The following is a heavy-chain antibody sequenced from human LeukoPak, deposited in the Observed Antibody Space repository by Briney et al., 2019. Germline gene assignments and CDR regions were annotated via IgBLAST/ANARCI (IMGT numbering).Heavy chain of an antibody. CDR2: IRSDGTI. D-gene: IGHD2/OR15-2a*01. J-gene: IGHJ3*02. CDR3: ARDNIWAFDI. Sequence: GGSLRLSCAASGFTLSDHYMSWIREAPGRGLEWVSHIRSDGTITYADSVKGRFTISRDDAKTSVYLQLNSPRVEDTAIYYCARDNIWAFDIWGQGTMVTVSS. CDR1: GFTLSDHY. V-gene: IGHV3-69-1*01.